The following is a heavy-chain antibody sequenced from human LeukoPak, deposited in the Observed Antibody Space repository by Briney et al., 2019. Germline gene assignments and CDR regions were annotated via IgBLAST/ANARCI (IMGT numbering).Heavy chain of an antibody. J-gene: IGHJ5*02. V-gene: IGHV5-51*01. D-gene: IGHD3-22*01. CDR2: IWPGDSDV. CDR3: ARKGKDSSRLFWFDP. CDR1: GYTFTNYW. Sequence: GESLKISCQGSGYTFTNYWIGWVRQMPGKGLEWMGIIWPGDSDVRYSPSFQGQVTISADKSIDTAYLQWSSLKASDTAMYYCARKGKDSSRLFWFDPWGQGTLVTVSS.